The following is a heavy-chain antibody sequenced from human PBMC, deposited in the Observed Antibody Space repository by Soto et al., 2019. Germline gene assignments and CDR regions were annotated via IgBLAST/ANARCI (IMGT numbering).Heavy chain of an antibody. Sequence: QVQLVQSGAEVKKPGSSVKVSCKASGDTFNSYAIGWVRQAPGQGLEWVGGIVPFIATTNYAQTFQGRISITADKSTNTVHMEMSGLTSEDTGVYYCARGSFSSSWRFDYWGLGTLVTVSS. J-gene: IGHJ4*02. CDR3: ARGSFSSSWRFDY. CDR1: GDTFNSYA. V-gene: IGHV1-69*06. D-gene: IGHD6-13*01. CDR2: IVPFIATT.